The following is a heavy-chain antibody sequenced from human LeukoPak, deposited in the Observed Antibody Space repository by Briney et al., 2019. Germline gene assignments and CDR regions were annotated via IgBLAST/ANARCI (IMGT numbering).Heavy chain of an antibody. J-gene: IGHJ3*02. V-gene: IGHV3-48*02. CDR3: ARRESLNDAFDI. CDR1: GFTFRKAW. CDR2: ISSSSSTI. D-gene: IGHD1-26*01. Sequence: GSLRPSFGASGFTFRKAWVKWVRQAPGKGVEWVSYISSSSSTIYYADSVKGRFTISRDNAKNSLYLQMNSLRDEDTAVYYCARRESLNDAFDIWGQGTMVTVSS.